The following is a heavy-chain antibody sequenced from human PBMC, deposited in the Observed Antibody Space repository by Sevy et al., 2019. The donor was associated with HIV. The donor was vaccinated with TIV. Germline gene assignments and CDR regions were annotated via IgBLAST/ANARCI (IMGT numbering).Heavy chain of an antibody. D-gene: IGHD3-3*01. CDR2: IKQGGNEK. Sequence: GGSLRLSCAASGFTFTNYWMNWVRQAPGKGLEWVANIKQGGNEKYYVDSVKGRFTLSRDNAKNSVSLQMNGLRADDNALIYRGRGGPVRDRALIPWGMDVWGQGTTVTVSS. J-gene: IGHJ6*02. CDR1: GFTFTNYW. CDR3: GRGGPVRDRALIPWGMDV. V-gene: IGHV3-7*01.